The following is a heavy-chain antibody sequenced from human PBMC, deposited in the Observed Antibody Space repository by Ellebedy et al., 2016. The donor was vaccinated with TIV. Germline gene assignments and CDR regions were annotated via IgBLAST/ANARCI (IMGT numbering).Heavy chain of an antibody. D-gene: IGHD4-23*01. J-gene: IGHJ4*02. Sequence: PGGSLRLSCSASGFTFSSYAMSWVRQAPGKGLEYVSAITGDGGSTYYADSVKGRFTISRDNAKNSLYLQMNSLRDEDTAVYYCARVSDYGGNYYFDYWGQGTLVTVSS. CDR1: GFTFSSYA. V-gene: IGHV3-64*04. CDR3: ARVSDYGGNYYFDY. CDR2: ITGDGGST.